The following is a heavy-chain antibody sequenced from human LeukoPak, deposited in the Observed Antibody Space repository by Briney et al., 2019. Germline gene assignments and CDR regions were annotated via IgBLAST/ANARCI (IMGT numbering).Heavy chain of an antibody. J-gene: IGHJ1*01. CDR2: ISYDGSNK. D-gene: IGHD2-21*01. CDR1: GFTFSSYA. CDR3: ARGKSIVVVSN. V-gene: IGHV3-30*01. Sequence: GRSLRLSCAASGFTFSSYAMHWVRQAPGKGLEWVAVISYDGSNKYYADSVKGRFTISRDNSKNTLYLQMNSLRAEDTAVYYCARGKSIVVVSNWGQGTLVTVSS.